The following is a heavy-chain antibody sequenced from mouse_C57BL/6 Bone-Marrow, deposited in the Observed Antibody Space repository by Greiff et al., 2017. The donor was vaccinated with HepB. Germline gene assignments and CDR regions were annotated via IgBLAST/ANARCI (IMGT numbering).Heavy chain of an antibody. CDR1: GFTFSSYA. CDR2: ISDGGSYT. V-gene: IGHV5-4*03. Sequence: EVKVVESGGGLVKPGGSLKLSCAASGFTFSSYAMSWVRQTPEKRLEWVATISDGGSYTYYPDNVKGRFPISRDNAKNNLYLQLSHLKSEDTAMYYCARAPYYYGSSPYWYFDVWGTGTTVTVSS. D-gene: IGHD1-1*01. CDR3: ARAPYYYGSSPYWYFDV. J-gene: IGHJ1*03.